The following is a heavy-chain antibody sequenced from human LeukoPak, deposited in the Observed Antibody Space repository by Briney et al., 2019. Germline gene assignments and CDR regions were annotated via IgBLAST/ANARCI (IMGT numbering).Heavy chain of an antibody. J-gene: IGHJ4*02. D-gene: IGHD1-26*01. V-gene: IGHV4-39*01. CDR1: GASISGSGYY. CDR2: IYYTGST. CDR3: VKSGGYGLIDY. Sequence: SETLSLTCAVSGASISGSGYYLGWIRQPPGKGLEWIGNIYYTGSTYYNASLQSRVTISIDASKNQFSLRLNSVTAADTAMYYCVKSGGYGLIDYWGQGTLVTVSS.